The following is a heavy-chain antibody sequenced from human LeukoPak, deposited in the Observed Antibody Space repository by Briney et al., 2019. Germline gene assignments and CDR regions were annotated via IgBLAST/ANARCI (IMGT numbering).Heavy chain of an antibody. V-gene: IGHV4-59*12. CDR3: ARERRILDAFDI. J-gene: IGHJ3*02. CDR1: GGSISSYY. CDR2: IYYSGST. Sequence: SETLSLTCTVSGGSISSYYWSWIRQPPGKGLEWIGYIYYSGSTNYNPSLKSRVTISVDTSKNQFSLKLSSLTAADTAVYYCARERRILDAFDIWGQGTMVTVSS.